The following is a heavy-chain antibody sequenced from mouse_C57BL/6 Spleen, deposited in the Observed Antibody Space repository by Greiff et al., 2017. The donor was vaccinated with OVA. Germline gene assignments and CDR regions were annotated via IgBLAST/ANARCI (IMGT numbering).Heavy chain of an antibody. V-gene: IGHV1-74*01. D-gene: IGHD3-2*02. CDR1: GYTFTSYW. CDR2: IHPSDSDT. CDR3: ARGSSGYPYYFDY. J-gene: IGHJ2*01. Sequence: VKLKQPGAELVKPGASVKVSCKASGYTFTSYWMHWVKQRPGQGLEWIGRIHPSDSDTNYNQKFKGKATLTVDKSSSTAYMQLSSLTSEDSAVYYCARGSSGYPYYFDYWGQGTTLTVSS.